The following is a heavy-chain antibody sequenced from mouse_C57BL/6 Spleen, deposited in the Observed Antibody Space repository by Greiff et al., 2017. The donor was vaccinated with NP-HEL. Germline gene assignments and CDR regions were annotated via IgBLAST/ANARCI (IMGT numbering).Heavy chain of an antibody. J-gene: IGHJ3*01. CDR1: GYSITSGYY. D-gene: IGHD2-3*01. CDR2: ISYDGSN. CDR3: ARGRDDGYPTWFAY. V-gene: IGHV3-6*01. Sequence: EVKLVESGPGLVKPSQSLSLTCSVTGYSITSGYYWNWIRQFPGNKLEWMGYISYDGSNNYNPSLKNRISITRDTSKNQFFLKLNSVTTEDTATYYCARGRDDGYPTWFAYWGQGTLVTVSA.